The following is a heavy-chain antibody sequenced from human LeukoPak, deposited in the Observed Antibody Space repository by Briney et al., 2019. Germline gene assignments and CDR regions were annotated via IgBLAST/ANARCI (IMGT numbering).Heavy chain of an antibody. CDR3: ARDRPGYYDSSGYYYGLDY. J-gene: IGHJ4*02. CDR2: ITGSGAST. CDR1: GFTFIKYS. V-gene: IGHV3-23*01. D-gene: IGHD3-22*01. Sequence: GSLRLSCATSGFTFIKYSMTWVRQAPGKGLEWVSAITGSGASTDYADSVKGRFTISRDNAKNSLYLQMNSLRAEDTAVYYCARDRPGYYDSSGYYYGLDYWGQGTLVTVSS.